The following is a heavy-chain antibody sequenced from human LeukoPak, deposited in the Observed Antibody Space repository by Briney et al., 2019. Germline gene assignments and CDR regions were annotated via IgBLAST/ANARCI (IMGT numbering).Heavy chain of an antibody. D-gene: IGHD3-10*01. CDR1: GFTFSSYS. V-gene: IGHV3-21*01. CDR2: ISSSSSYL. Sequence: GGSLRLSCAASGFTFSSYSMNWVRQAPGKGLEWVSSISSSSSYLYYADSVKGRFTISRDNAKNSLYLQMNSLRAEDTAVYYCARTYYYGSGSSLPDYFDYWGRGTLVTVSS. J-gene: IGHJ4*02. CDR3: ARTYYYGSGSSLPDYFDY.